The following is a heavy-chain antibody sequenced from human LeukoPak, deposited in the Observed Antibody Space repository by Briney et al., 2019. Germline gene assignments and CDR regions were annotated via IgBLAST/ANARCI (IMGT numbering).Heavy chain of an antibody. CDR2: INPNSGGT. CDR1: GYTFTGYY. D-gene: IGHD6-13*01. Sequence: ASVKVSCKASGYTFTGYYMHWVRQAPGQGLEWMGWINPNSGGTNYAQKFQGWVTMTRDTSISTAYMELSRLRSDDTAVYYCARDSQPIAAAAYYFDYWGQGTLVTVSS. J-gene: IGHJ4*02. CDR3: ARDSQPIAAAAYYFDY. V-gene: IGHV1-2*04.